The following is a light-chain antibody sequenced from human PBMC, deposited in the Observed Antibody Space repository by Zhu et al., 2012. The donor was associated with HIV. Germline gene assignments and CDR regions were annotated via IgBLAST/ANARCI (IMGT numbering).Light chain of an antibody. V-gene: IGKV3-15*01. CDR1: QSVNRN. CDR2: GAS. CDR3: QQYYSWST. Sequence: EIVMTQSPGTLSVSPGERVTLPCRASQSVNRNLAWCQQKPGQAPRLLMYGASTRATDIPARFSGSGSGTEFTLTISSLQSEDFALYYCQQYYSWSTFGQGTKVEV. J-gene: IGKJ1*01.